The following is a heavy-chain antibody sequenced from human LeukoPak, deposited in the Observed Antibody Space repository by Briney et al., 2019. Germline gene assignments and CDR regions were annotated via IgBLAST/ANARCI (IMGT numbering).Heavy chain of an antibody. CDR3: ARAVAENWFDP. D-gene: IGHD6-19*01. J-gene: IGHJ5*02. CDR1: GFPFSSYW. Sequence: PGGSLRLSCAASGFPFSSYWMSWVRHAPGKGLEWVANMKYDGSEKYHVDSVKGRFTISRDNAKNSLYLQMNSLRAEDTAVYYCARAVAENWFDPWGQGTLVTVSS. CDR2: MKYDGSEK. V-gene: IGHV3-7*01.